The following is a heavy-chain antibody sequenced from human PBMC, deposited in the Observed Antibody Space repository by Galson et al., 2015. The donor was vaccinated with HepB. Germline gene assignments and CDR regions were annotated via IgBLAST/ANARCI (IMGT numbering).Heavy chain of an antibody. CDR2: ISSSSSYI. D-gene: IGHD3-10*01. CDR3: ARDVPFGESHPCFDY. J-gene: IGHJ4*02. V-gene: IGHV3-21*01. Sequence: SLRLSCAASGFTFSSYSMNWVRQAPGKGLEWVSSISSSSSYIYYADSVKGRFTISRDNAKNSLYLQMNSLRAEDTAVYYCARDVPFGESHPCFDYWGQGTLVTVSS. CDR1: GFTFSSYS.